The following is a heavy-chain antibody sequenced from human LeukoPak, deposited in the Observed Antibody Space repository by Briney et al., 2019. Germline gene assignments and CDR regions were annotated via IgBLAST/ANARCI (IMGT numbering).Heavy chain of an antibody. CDR3: ARDLVTQIIDY. Sequence: GGSLRLSCAASGFTFSSYEMNWVRQAPGKGLEWVSYISSGGSTIYYADSVKGRFTISRDNAKNSLYLQMNSLRAEDTAVYYCARDLVTQIIDYWGQGTLVTASS. V-gene: IGHV3-48*03. D-gene: IGHD3-9*01. CDR2: ISSGGSTI. CDR1: GFTFSSYE. J-gene: IGHJ4*02.